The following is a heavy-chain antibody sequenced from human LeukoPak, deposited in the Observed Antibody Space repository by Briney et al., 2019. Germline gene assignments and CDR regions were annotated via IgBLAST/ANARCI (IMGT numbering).Heavy chain of an antibody. J-gene: IGHJ4*02. CDR1: GFTFSSYE. V-gene: IGHV3-7*01. CDR2: IKKDGSEK. CDR3: ARDLSGVTGYTYGRGTDY. Sequence: GGSLRLSCAASGFTFSSYEMNWVRQAPGKGLEWVANIKKDGSEKYYVDSVKGRFTISRDNAKTSLYLQMNSLRVEDTAVYYCARDLSGVTGYTYGRGTDYWGQGTLVTVSS. D-gene: IGHD5-18*01.